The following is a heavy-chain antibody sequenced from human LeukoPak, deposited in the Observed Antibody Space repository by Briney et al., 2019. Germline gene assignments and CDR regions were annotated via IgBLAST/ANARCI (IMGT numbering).Heavy chain of an antibody. CDR1: SDSISTHS. D-gene: IGHD6-13*01. CDR2: ISPSGNT. J-gene: IGHJ3*02. V-gene: IGHV4-4*07. Sequence: TPSETLSLTCSVSSDSISTHSWSWIRQPAGKRLEWIGHISPSGNTNYNPSLKNRVPMSVDTSKNLFSLKLSSVTAADTAVYYCARHSSRDDAFDIWGQGTMVTVSS. CDR3: ARHSSRDDAFDI.